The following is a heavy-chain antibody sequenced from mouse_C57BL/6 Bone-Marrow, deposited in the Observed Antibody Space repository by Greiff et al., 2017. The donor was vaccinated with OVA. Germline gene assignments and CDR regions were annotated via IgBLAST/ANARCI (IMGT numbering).Heavy chain of an antibody. V-gene: IGHV1-39*01. CDR2: INPNYGTT. J-gene: IGHJ3*01. CDR1: GYSFTDYN. Sequence: EVQLQQSGPELVKPGASVKISCKASGYSFTDYNMKWVKQSNGTSLEWIGVINPNYGTTSYNQKFKGKATLTVDQSSSTAYMQLNSLTSEDSAVYYCARGRGQLRPAWFAYWGQGTLVTVSA. D-gene: IGHD3-2*02. CDR3: ARGRGQLRPAWFAY.